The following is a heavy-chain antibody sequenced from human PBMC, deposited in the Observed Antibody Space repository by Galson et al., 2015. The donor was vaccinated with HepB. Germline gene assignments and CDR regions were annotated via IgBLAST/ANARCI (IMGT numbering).Heavy chain of an antibody. CDR2: TYYRSKWIN. CDR1: GDSVSNNIVA. Sequence: CAISGDSVSNNIVAWNWIRQSPSRGLEWLGRTYYRSKWINDYAVSVKSRITINPDKSKNHFSLQLKSVTPEDTAMYYCAREGGSNFDYGGQGTLVTVPS. V-gene: IGHV6-1*01. CDR3: AREGGSNFDY. J-gene: IGHJ4*02. D-gene: IGHD1-26*01.